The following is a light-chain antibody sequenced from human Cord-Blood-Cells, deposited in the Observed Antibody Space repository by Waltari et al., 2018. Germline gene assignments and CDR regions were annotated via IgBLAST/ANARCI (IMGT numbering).Light chain of an antibody. J-gene: IGKJ4*01. Sequence: DIVMTQSPLSLPVPPGEPASISCRSSQSLLHSNGYNYLDWYLQKPGQSPQLLIYMGSYRASGVPDGFSGSGSGTDFTLKISRVEAEDVGVYYCMQALQTPAFGGGTKVEIK. V-gene: IGKV2-28*01. CDR3: MQALQTPA. CDR1: QSLLHSNGYNY. CDR2: MGS.